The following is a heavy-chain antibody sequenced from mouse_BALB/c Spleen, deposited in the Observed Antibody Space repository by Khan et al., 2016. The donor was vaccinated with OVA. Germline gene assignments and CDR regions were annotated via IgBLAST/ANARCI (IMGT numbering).Heavy chain of an antibody. CDR3: ARYDGNFVDAMDY. D-gene: IGHD2-3*01. CDR2: IWAGGST. Sequence: QVQLKQSGPGLVAPSQSLSINCTVSGFTLISYGVHWVRQSPGKGLEWLGIIWAGGSTNDNSALMARLSISKDNSKSQGFLKMNSLATDATAMYYCARYDGNFVDAMDYWGQGTSVTVSS. CDR1: GFTLISYG. V-gene: IGHV2-9*02. J-gene: IGHJ4*01.